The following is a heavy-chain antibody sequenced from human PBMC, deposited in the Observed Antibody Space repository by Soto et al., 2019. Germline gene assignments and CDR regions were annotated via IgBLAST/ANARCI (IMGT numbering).Heavy chain of an antibody. J-gene: IGHJ6*03. CDR3: AREGSYGDYPYYYYYYMDV. CDR2: INAGNGNT. D-gene: IGHD4-17*01. CDR1: GYTFTSYA. V-gene: IGHV1-3*01. Sequence: ASVKVSCKASGYTFTSYAMHWVRQAPGQRPEWMGWINAGNGNTKYSQKFQGRVTITRDTSASTAYMELSSLRSEDTAVYYCAREGSYGDYPYYYYYYMDVWGKGTTVTVSS.